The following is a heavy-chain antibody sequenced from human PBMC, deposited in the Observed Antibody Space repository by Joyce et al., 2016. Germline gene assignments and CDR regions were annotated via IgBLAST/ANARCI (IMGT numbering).Heavy chain of an antibody. CDR1: GFIFSSYW. D-gene: IGHD6-13*01. J-gene: IGHJ4*02. Sequence: EVQLVESGGGLVQPGGSLRLSCAASGFIFSSYWMTWVRQAPGKGLECLANIKQDGSEKYYVDSLKGRFTISRDNAKSSLYLQMNSLRADDTAVYYCTRTNVATPGDYWGQGTLVTVSS. V-gene: IGHV3-7*04. CDR3: TRTNVATPGDY. CDR2: IKQDGSEK.